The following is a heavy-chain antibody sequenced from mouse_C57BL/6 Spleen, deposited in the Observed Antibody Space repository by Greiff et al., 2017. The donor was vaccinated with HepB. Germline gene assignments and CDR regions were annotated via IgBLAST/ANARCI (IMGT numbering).Heavy chain of an antibody. V-gene: IGHV1-66*01. D-gene: IGHD1-1*01. Sequence: QVQLQQSGPELVKPGASVKISCKASGYSFTSYYIHWVKQRPGQGLEWIGWIYPGSGNTKYNEKFKGKATLTADTSSSTAYMQLSSLTSEDSAVYDCARPAGSSYWYFDVWGTGTTVTVSS. CDR3: ARPAGSSYWYFDV. CDR1: GYSFTSYY. CDR2: IYPGSGNT. J-gene: IGHJ1*03.